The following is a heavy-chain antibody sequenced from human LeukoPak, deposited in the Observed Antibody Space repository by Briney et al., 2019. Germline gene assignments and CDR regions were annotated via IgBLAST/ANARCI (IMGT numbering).Heavy chain of an antibody. Sequence: GASVKVSCKASNYTFSNCGVSWVRQAPGQGLEWMGWISAYNGNTKYSQKLQGRVTMTTDTSTSTAYLELRSLRSDDTAVYYCARDTAPLAVAGINFDYWGQGTLVTVSS. CDR2: ISAYNGNT. V-gene: IGHV1-18*01. J-gene: IGHJ4*02. D-gene: IGHD6-19*01. CDR1: NYTFSNCG. CDR3: ARDTAPLAVAGINFDY.